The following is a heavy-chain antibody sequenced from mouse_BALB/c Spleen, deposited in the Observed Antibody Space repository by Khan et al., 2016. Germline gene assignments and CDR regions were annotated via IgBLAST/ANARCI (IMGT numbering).Heavy chain of an antibody. CDR3: APSTSYGSAFAY. Sequence: VQLKESGPSLAKPSQTLALTCSVTGDSITSGHWNWIRKFPGNKFDFMGYISHSGDTYYNPSLKSRISITRDTSKNQYYLQLNSVTTDSPATYYCAPSTSYGSAFAYCRHATLVTVSA. V-gene: IGHV3-8*02. CDR1: GDSITSGH. CDR2: ISHSGDT. D-gene: IGHD1-2*01. J-gene: IGHJ3*01.